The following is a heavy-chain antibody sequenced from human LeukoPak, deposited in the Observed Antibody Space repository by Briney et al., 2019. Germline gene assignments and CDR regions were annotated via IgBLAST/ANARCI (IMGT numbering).Heavy chain of an antibody. CDR3: VKALRSTWYSFVY. CDR2: INWVGTNT. V-gene: IGHV3-20*04. Sequence: GGSLTLSCAVSGGTTNDYGMSWVRQPPGKGLEWVAGINWVGTNTYYADSLKGRITLSRDSAEKSLYLQMNSLRDDDTAFYYCVKALRSTWYSFVYWGKGALVTVSS. CDR1: GGTTNDYG. D-gene: IGHD6-13*01. J-gene: IGHJ4*02.